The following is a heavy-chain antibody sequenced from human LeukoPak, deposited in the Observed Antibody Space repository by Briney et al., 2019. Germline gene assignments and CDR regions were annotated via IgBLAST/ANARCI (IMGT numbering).Heavy chain of an antibody. CDR1: GFTFSSYA. D-gene: IGHD6-19*01. Sequence: GGSLRLSCAASGFTFSSYAMSWVRQAPGKGLEWVSAISGSGGSTYYADSVKGRFTISRDNSKNTLCLQMNSLRAEDTAVYYCAKDGAGYSSGWYFDYWGRGTLVTVSS. V-gene: IGHV3-23*01. CDR3: AKDGAGYSSGWYFDY. CDR2: ISGSGGST. J-gene: IGHJ4*02.